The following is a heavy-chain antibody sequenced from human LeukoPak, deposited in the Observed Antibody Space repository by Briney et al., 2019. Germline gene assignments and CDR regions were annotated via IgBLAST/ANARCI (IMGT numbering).Heavy chain of an antibody. V-gene: IGHV4-31*03. CDR1: GGSISSGGYY. J-gene: IGHJ5*02. D-gene: IGHD3-22*01. CDR3: AREVHDSSGYYPSGFDP. CDR2: IYYSGST. Sequence: SETLSLTCTVSGGSISSGGYYWSWIRQHPGKGLEWIGYIYYSGSTYYNPSFKSRVTISVDTSKNQFSLKLSSVTAADTAVYYCAREVHDSSGYYPSGFDPWGQGTLVTVSS.